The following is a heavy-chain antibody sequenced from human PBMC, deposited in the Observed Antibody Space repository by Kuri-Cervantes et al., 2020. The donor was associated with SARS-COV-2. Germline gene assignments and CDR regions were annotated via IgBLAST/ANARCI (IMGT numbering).Heavy chain of an antibody. CDR2: INHSGST. D-gene: IGHD6-13*01. V-gene: IGHV4-34*01. J-gene: IGHJ6*02. Sequence: GSLRLSCAVYGGSFSGYYWSWIRQPPGKGLEWIGEINHSGSTNYNPSLKSRVTISVDTSKNQFSLKLSSVTAADTAVYYCARDRYSSSFSYYYYGMDVWGQGTTVTVSS. CDR1: GGSFSGYY. CDR3: ARDRYSSSFSYYYYGMDV.